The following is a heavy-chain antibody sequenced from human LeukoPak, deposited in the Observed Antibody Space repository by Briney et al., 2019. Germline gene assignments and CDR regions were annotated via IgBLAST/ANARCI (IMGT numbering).Heavy chain of an antibody. Sequence: GESLKISCKGSGYGFTSYWISWVRQMPGKGLEWMGRIDPSDSYTNHSPSFQGHVTISADKSISTAYLHCSSLKASDTAMYYCARRSAIAATGDAFDIWGQGTMVTVSS. CDR1: GYGFTSYW. D-gene: IGHD6-13*01. CDR3: ARRSAIAATGDAFDI. CDR2: IDPSDSYT. V-gene: IGHV5-10-1*01. J-gene: IGHJ3*02.